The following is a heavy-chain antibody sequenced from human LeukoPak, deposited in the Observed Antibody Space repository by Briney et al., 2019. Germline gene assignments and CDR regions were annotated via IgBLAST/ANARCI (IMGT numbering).Heavy chain of an antibody. D-gene: IGHD6-13*01. CDR3: ARAGSSTSYYFDS. J-gene: IGHJ4*02. Sequence: GGSLRLSCAGSGFTFSASWMHWVRQAPGKGLVWVSRINSDGSSTNYADYVKGRFTISRDNAKNTLYLQMNSLRAEDTAVYYCARAGSSTSYYFDSWGQGTLVTVSS. CDR2: INSDGSST. V-gene: IGHV3-74*01. CDR1: GFTFSASW.